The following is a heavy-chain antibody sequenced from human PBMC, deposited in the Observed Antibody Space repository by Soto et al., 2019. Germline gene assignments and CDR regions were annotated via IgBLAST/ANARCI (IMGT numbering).Heavy chain of an antibody. CDR3: ARDQVVLDY. CDR1: GYTFISHG. J-gene: IGHJ4*02. Sequence: QVQLVQSGVEVKKPGASVKVSCKASGYTFISHGISWVRQAPGQGLEWMGWISGKNGNTNYAQKLQGRVTLTTDTSTSTAYMELRSLRSDDTAMYYCARDQVVLDYWGQGTLVTVSS. V-gene: IGHV1-18*04. CDR2: ISGKNGNT.